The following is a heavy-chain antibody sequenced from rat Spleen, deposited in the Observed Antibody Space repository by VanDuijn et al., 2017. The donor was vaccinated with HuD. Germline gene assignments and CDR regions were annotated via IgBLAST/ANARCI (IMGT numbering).Heavy chain of an antibody. V-gene: IGHV5-20*01. Sequence: EVQLVEPGGGLVQPGRSLKLSCAASGFTLSYYYMAWVRQAPTKGLEWVASISYDGVITYYRDSVKGRFSISRDNAKSSLYLQMDSLRSEDTATYYCTTHGGSFDYWGQGVMVTVSS. CDR3: TTHGGSFDY. J-gene: IGHJ2*01. D-gene: IGHD1-11*01. CDR2: ISYDGVIT. CDR1: GFTLSYYY.